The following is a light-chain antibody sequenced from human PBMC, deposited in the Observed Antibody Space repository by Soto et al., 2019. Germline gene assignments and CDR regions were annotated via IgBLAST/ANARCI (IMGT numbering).Light chain of an antibody. CDR2: KAS. CDR1: QTISSW. V-gene: IGKV1-5*03. CDR3: QHYNSYS. Sequence: DIQMTQSPSTLSGSVGDRVTITCRASQTISSWLAWYQQKPGKAPKLLIYKASTLKSGVPSRFSGSGSGTEFTLTISSLQPDDFATYYCQHYNSYSFGQGTRLEI. J-gene: IGKJ5*01.